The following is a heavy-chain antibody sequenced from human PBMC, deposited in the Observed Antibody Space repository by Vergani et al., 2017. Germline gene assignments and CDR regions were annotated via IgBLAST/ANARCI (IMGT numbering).Heavy chain of an antibody. CDR1: GYSISSTYY. CDR2: IYHSGST. Sequence: QVQLQESGPGLVKPSETLSLTCAVSGYSISSTYYWGWIRQPPGKGREWIGSIYHSGSTYNNPSLKGRVTISVDTSKNQFSLKLSAVTAADTAVYYCARHRGDNDRGGMDVWGQGTTVTVSS. V-gene: IGHV4-38-2*01. CDR3: ARHRGDNDRGGMDV. J-gene: IGHJ6*02. D-gene: IGHD2-21*02.